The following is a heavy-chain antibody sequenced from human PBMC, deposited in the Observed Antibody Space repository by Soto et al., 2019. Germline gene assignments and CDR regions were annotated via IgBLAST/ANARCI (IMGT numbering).Heavy chain of an antibody. CDR3: ARDPLSGYDHGGLP. J-gene: IGHJ5*02. D-gene: IGHD5-12*01. CDR2: IIPILGIA. V-gene: IGHV1-69*08. Sequence: QVQLVQSGAEVKKPGSSVKVSCKASGGTFSSYTISWVRQAPGQGLEWMGRIIPILGIANYAQKFQGRVTITADKSTSTAYMELSSLRSEDTAVYYCARDPLSGYDHGGLPWGQGTLLTVSS. CDR1: GGTFSSYT.